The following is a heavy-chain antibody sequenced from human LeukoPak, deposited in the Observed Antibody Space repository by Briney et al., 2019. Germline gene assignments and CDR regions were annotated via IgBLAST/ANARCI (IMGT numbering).Heavy chain of an antibody. D-gene: IGHD3-22*01. CDR3: ARTYYYDTSGYYYGHWFDP. CDR1: GYTFTSYG. J-gene: IGHJ5*02. CDR2: ISAYNGNT. Sequence: GASVKVSCKASGYTFTSYGITWVRQAPGQGLEWMGWISAYNGNTNYDQKLQGRVTMTTDTSTSTAYMEPRSLTSDDTAVYYCARTYYYDTSGYYYGHWFDPWGQGTLVTVSS. V-gene: IGHV1-18*01.